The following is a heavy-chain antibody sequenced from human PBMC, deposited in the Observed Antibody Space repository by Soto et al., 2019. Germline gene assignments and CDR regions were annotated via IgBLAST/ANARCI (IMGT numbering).Heavy chain of an antibody. D-gene: IGHD1-7*01. Sequence: EVQLLESGGGLVQPWGSLRLSCAASGFTFSSYVMNWVRQAPGKWLEWVSTISYSADKTFYADSVKGRFTISRDNSRDTLFLQMNSMRADDAAVYYCARRAKTATTHWGAFDIWGQRTMVTVSS. J-gene: IGHJ3*02. CDR3: ARRAKTATTHWGAFDI. CDR2: ISYSADKT. CDR1: GFTFSSYV. V-gene: IGHV3-23*01.